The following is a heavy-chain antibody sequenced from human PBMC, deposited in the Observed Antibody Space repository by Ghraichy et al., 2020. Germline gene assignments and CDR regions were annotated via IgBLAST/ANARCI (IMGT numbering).Heavy chain of an antibody. Sequence: SETLSLTCTVSGGSISSGGYYWSWIRQHPGKGLEWIGYIYYSGSTYYNPSLKSRVTISVDTSKNQFSLKLSSVTAADTAVYYCARDSVWCGSGCWGYFDLWGRGTLVTVSS. CDR3: ARDSVWCGSGCWGYFDL. J-gene: IGHJ2*01. CDR2: IYYSGST. V-gene: IGHV4-31*03. CDR1: GGSISSGGYY. D-gene: IGHD3-10*01.